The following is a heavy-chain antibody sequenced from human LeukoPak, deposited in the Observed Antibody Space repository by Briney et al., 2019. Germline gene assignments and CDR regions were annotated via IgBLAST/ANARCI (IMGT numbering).Heavy chain of an antibody. V-gene: IGHV4-59*01. CDR3: ARVASDQYDYYYYMDV. CDR2: IYYSGST. J-gene: IGHJ6*03. CDR1: GGSISSYY. Sequence: SKTLSLTCTVSGGSISSYYWSWLRQPPGKGLEWIGYIYYSGSTNYNPSLKSRVTISVDTSKNQFSLKLSSVTAADTAVYYCARVASDQYDYYYYMDVWGKGTTVTVPS. D-gene: IGHD2-2*01.